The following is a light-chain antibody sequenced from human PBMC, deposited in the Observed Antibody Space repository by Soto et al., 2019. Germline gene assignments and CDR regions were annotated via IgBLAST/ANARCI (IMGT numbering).Light chain of an antibody. Sequence: IQMTQSPSSLSASTGDRVTITCRASQGISSYLAWYQQKPGKAPKLLIYAASTLQSGVPSRFSGSGSGTDFTLTISCLQSEDFATYYCQQYYSYQWTFGQGTKVDIK. J-gene: IGKJ1*01. CDR2: AAS. CDR3: QQYYSYQWT. V-gene: IGKV1-8*01. CDR1: QGISSY.